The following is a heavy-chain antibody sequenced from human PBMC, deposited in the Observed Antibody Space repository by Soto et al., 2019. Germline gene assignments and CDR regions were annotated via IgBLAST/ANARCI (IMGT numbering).Heavy chain of an antibody. CDR3: ARLVPAAPYYYYGMGV. D-gene: IGHD2-2*01. J-gene: IGHJ6*02. CDR1: GYSFTSYW. V-gene: IGHV5-51*01. CDR2: IYPGDSDT. Sequence: GESLKISCKGSGYSFTSYWIGWVRQMPGKGLEWMGIIYPGDSDTRYSPSFQGQVTISADKSISTAYLQWSSLKASDTAMYYCARLVPAAPYYYYGMGVWGQGXTVTVYS.